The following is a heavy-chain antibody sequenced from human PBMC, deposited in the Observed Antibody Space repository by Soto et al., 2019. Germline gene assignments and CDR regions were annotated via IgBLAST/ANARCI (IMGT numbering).Heavy chain of an antibody. V-gene: IGHV1-69*08. J-gene: IGHJ6*02. D-gene: IGHD3-16*01. CDR3: ARGLGGRMDD. Sequence: QVQLVQSGAEVKKPGSSVRVSCTASGTIFSRSTISWVRQAPGQGLEWMGRIIPILGETNSAQKFQGRVTLTADKSTNTAYMELNSLRLEDTALYYCARGLGGRMDDWGQGTTVTVSS. CDR1: GTIFSRST. CDR2: IIPILGET.